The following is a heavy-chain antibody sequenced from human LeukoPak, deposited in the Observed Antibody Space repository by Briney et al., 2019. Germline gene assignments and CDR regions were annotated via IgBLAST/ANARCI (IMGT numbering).Heavy chain of an antibody. CDR3: ARDRVANYYYYGMDV. Sequence: SETLSLTCTVSGGSVSGGSYYWSWIRQPPGKGLEWIGYIYYSGSTNYNPSLKSRVTISVDTSKNQFSLKLSSVTAADTAVYYCARDRVANYYYYGMDVWGQGTTVTVSS. J-gene: IGHJ6*02. D-gene: IGHD2-15*01. V-gene: IGHV4-61*01. CDR1: GGSVSGGSYY. CDR2: IYYSGST.